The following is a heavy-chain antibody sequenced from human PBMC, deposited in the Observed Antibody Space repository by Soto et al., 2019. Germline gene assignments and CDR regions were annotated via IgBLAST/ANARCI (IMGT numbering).Heavy chain of an antibody. V-gene: IGHV3-23*01. CDR3: AKDGGSIRYGGYDFYYYYGMGV. D-gene: IGHD5-12*01. J-gene: IGHJ6*02. CDR1: GFTFSSYA. CDR2: ISGSGGST. Sequence: QPGGSLRLSCAASGFTFSSYAMSWVRQAPGKGLEWVSTISGSGGSTHYADSVKGRFTISRGNSKNTLSLQMNSLRAEDTAVYYCAKDGGSIRYGGYDFYYYYGMGVWGQGTTVTVSS.